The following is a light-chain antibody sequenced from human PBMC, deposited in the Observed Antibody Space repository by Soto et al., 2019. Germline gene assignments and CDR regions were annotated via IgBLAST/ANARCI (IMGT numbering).Light chain of an antibody. CDR1: QPVSSY. V-gene: IGKV3-11*01. Sequence: PGDRATLSCRASQPVSSYLAWYQQKPGQAPRLLIYDASSRATGIPARFSGSGSGTDFTLTITSLEPEDFAVYYCQQRSDWPSTFGGGTKVEIK. J-gene: IGKJ4*01. CDR3: QQRSDWPST. CDR2: DAS.